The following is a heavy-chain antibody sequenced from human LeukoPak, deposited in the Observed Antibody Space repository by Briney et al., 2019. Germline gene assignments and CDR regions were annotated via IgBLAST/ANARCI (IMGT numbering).Heavy chain of an antibody. Sequence: SETLSLTCAVSGDSISTKNWWSWVRQPPGKGLEWIGEIYHTGSTNYTPSLKSRVTISLDKSKNQFSLKLSSVTAADTAVYYCARDSGLSTGHYNDAFDIWGQGTMVTVSS. D-gene: IGHD3-9*01. V-gene: IGHV4-4*02. CDR1: GDSISTKNW. J-gene: IGHJ3*02. CDR3: ARDSGLSTGHYNDAFDI. CDR2: IYHTGST.